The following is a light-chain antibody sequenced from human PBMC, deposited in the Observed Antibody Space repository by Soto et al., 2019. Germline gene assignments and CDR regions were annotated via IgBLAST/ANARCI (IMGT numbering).Light chain of an antibody. CDR1: SRDVGGNNY. J-gene: IGLJ1*01. CDR3: LSYAGSTNYV. CDR2: EVS. Sequence: SGLTHPTSSSGSPGQSDRISCTGTSRDVGGNNYVSWYQQHPGKAPKLMIYEVSKRPSGVPDRFSGSKSGNTASLTVSGLQAEDEADYFCLSYAGSTNYVFGTGNKVTV. V-gene: IGLV2-8*01.